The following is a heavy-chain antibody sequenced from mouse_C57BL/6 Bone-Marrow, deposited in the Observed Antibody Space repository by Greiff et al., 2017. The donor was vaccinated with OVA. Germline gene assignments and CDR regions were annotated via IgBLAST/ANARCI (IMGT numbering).Heavy chain of an antibody. Sequence: VKLQQPGAELVKPGASVKLSCKASGYTFTSYWMHWVKQRPGQGLEWIGMIHPNSGSTNYNEKFKSKATLTVDKSSSTAYMQLSSLTSEDSAVYYCARPGRGYFDVWGTGTTVTVSS. J-gene: IGHJ1*03. CDR2: IHPNSGST. V-gene: IGHV1-64*01. CDR3: ARPGRGYFDV. D-gene: IGHD3-1*01. CDR1: GYTFTSYW.